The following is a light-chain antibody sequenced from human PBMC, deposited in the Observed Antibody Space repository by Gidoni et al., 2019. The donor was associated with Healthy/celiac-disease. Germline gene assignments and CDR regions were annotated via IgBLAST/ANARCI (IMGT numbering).Light chain of an antibody. CDR3: QQYYSTPQT. J-gene: IGKJ1*01. V-gene: IGKV4-1*01. Sequence: DIVMTQSPASLAVSLCERATINSKSSHSVFYSSNNKNYLAWYQQKPGQPPKLLIYWASTRESGVPDRFSGSGSGTDFTLTISSLQAEDVAVYYCQQYYSTPQTFGQGTKVEIK. CDR1: HSVFYSSNNKNY. CDR2: WAS.